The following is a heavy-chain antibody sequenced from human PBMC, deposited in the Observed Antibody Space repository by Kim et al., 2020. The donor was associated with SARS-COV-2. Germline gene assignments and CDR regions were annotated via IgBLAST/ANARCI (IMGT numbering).Heavy chain of an antibody. J-gene: IGHJ4*02. Sequence: YNADPVKGRFTISRNNSKNPLYRQMNSRGAEDTAVYYCAKDHRLGTYLDYWGQGTLVTLSS. CDR3: AKDHRLGTYLDY. V-gene: IGHV3-23*01. D-gene: IGHD1-26*01.